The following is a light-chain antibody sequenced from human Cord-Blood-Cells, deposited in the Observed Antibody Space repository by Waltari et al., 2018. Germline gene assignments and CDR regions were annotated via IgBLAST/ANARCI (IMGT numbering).Light chain of an antibody. V-gene: IGKV1-39*01. Sequence: DIQMTQSPSSLSASVGDSVTITCRASQSISSYLNWFQQKPGKAPKLLIYAASSLQSVVPSRFSGSGSGTDFTLTISSLQPEDFATYYCQQSYSTLFTFGPGTKVDIK. CDR1: QSISSY. J-gene: IGKJ3*01. CDR3: QQSYSTLFT. CDR2: AAS.